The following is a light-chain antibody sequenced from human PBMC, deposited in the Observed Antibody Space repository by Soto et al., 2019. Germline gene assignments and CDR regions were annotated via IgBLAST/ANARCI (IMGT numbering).Light chain of an antibody. V-gene: IGLV2-14*01. J-gene: IGLJ2*01. Sequence: QSALTQPASVSGSPGQSITISCTGTSSDVGAYNYVSWYQQHPGKAPKLMIYDVNIRPSGVSNRFSGSKSGNTASLTISGRQAEDEADYYCTSWTTSTTIKFGGGTQLTV. CDR1: SSDVGAYNY. CDR2: DVN. CDR3: TSWTTSTTIK.